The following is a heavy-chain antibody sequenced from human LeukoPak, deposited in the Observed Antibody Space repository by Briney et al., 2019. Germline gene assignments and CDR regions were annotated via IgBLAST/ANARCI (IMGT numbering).Heavy chain of an antibody. J-gene: IGHJ3*02. CDR1: GYSISSGYY. CDR3: ATVGLLEPRTFDI. D-gene: IGHD1-1*01. V-gene: IGHV4-38-2*02. Sequence: SETLSLTCTVSGYSISSGYYWGWIRQPPGKGLEWIGSIYHSGSTYYNPSLKSRVTISVDTSKNQFSLKLSSVTAADTAVYYCATVGLLEPRTFDIWGQGTMVTVSS. CDR2: IYHSGST.